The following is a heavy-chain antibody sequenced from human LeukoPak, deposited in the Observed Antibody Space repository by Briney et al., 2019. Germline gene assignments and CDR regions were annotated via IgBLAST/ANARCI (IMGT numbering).Heavy chain of an antibody. CDR3: ARDSLPDYMDV. CDR1: GFTVSSNY. CDR2: IYSGGST. Sequence: PGGSLRLSCAASGFTVSSNYMSWVRQAPGKGLGWVSVIYSGGSTYYADSVKGRLTISRDNSKNTLYLQMNSLRAEDTAVYYCARDSLPDYMDVWGKGTTVTVSS. V-gene: IGHV3-53*01. J-gene: IGHJ6*03.